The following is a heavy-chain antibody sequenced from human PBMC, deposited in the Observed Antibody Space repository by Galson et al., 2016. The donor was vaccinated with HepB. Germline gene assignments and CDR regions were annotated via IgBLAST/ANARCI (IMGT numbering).Heavy chain of an antibody. CDR1: GFTFSNYD. V-gene: IGHV3-23*01. D-gene: IGHD3-22*01. J-gene: IGHJ4*02. CDR2: ISGSGAST. CDR3: ARHFSGSY. Sequence: SLRLSCAASGFTFSNYDMSWVRQAPGRGLEWVSGISGSGASTTYADSVKGRFTISRDNSKNALRLQMNSLRAEDTAMYFCARHFSGSYLGQGTLVTVSS.